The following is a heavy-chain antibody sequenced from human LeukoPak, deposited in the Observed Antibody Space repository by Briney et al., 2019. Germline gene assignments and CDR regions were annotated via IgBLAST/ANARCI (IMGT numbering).Heavy chain of an antibody. V-gene: IGHV4-61*02. CDR2: IDSSGST. D-gene: IGHD7-27*01. Sequence: PSQTLSLTCTVSGGSISSGGSSDSVHWSWIRQSAGKGLEWIGRIDSSGSTNYNPSLTGRVTISVDTSKNQFSLRLSSVTAADAAVYYCARDRITGATRDHYYYYMDIWGKGTTVTVSS. CDR3: ARDRITGATRDHYYYYMDI. J-gene: IGHJ6*03. CDR1: GGSISSGGSSDSVH.